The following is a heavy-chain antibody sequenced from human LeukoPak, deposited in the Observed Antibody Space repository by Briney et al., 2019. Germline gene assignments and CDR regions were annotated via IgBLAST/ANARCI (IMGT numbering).Heavy chain of an antibody. CDR3: ARHGDLGYYDSSGYWGK. V-gene: IGHV5-51*01. Sequence: GESLKFSCKGSGSSFTSYWIGWVRQMPGKGLEWVGVNYPGDSDTRYSPAFQGQVTISADKSRSTAYLHWSRLKASDTAMYYCARHGDLGYYDSSGYWGKWGQGTLVTVSS. CDR1: GSSFTSYW. D-gene: IGHD3-22*01. J-gene: IGHJ4*02. CDR2: NYPGDSDT.